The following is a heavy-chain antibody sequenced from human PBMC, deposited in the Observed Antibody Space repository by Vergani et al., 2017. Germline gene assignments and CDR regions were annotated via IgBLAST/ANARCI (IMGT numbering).Heavy chain of an antibody. CDR2: FDPNGGGT. J-gene: IGHJ4*02. Sequence: QVQLVQSGAAVKKHGASVKLSCKSSGYTFTNYFLHWVRQAPGQGLEWMAIFDPNGGGTNYAPKFQGRLTLTRDTSTTTVYMSLRSLTSEDTALYYCVRSNYGYDFWGQGTLVTVSS. CDR1: GYTFTNYF. D-gene: IGHD3-16*01. CDR3: VRSNYGYDF. V-gene: IGHV1-46*01.